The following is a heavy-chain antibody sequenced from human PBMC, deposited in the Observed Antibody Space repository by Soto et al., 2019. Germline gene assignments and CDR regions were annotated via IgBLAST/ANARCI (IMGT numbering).Heavy chain of an antibody. CDR1: GYSFTSYW. V-gene: IGHV5-51*01. CDR2: IYPGDSDT. CDR3: ARNRYYDILTGYYPPDYYYYGMDV. D-gene: IGHD3-9*01. J-gene: IGHJ6*02. Sequence: GESLKISCKGSGYSFTSYWIGWVRQMPGKGLEWMGIIYPGDSDTRYSPSFQGQVTISADKSISTAYLQWSSLKASDTAMYYCARNRYYDILTGYYPPDYYYYGMDVWGQGTTVTV.